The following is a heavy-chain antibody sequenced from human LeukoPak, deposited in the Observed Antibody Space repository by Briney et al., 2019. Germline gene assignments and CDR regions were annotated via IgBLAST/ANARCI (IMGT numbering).Heavy chain of an antibody. CDR1: GGSISSYY. Sequence: PSETLSLTCTVSGGSISSYYWSWIRQPPGKGLEWIGYIYYSGSTNYNPSLKSRVTMSVDTSKNQFSLKLSSVTAADTAVYYCARGQEVVAATELFDYWGQGTLVTVSS. CDR2: IYYSGST. V-gene: IGHV4-59*12. CDR3: ARGQEVVAATELFDY. D-gene: IGHD2-15*01. J-gene: IGHJ4*02.